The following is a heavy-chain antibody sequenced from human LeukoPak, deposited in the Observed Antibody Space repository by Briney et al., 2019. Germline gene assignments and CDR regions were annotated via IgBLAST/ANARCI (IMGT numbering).Heavy chain of an antibody. D-gene: IGHD6-13*01. CDR3: ARVSSSWYYFDY. CDR2: ISSSGSTI. Sequence: GGSLRLSCAASGFTFSDYYMSWIRQAPGKGLEWVSYISSSGSTIYYADSVKGRFTISRDNSKNSLYLQMNSLRAEDTAVYYCARVSSSWYYFDYWGQGTLVTVSS. V-gene: IGHV3-11*04. CDR1: GFTFSDYY. J-gene: IGHJ4*02.